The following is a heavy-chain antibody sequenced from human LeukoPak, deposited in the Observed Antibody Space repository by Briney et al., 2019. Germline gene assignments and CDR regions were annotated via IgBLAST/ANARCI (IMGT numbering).Heavy chain of an antibody. CDR1: GFTFSSYA. J-gene: IGHJ4*02. Sequence: GGSLRLSCAASGFTFSSYAMHWVRQAPGRGLEWVAVISYDGSDKYYADSVKGRFTISRDNSKNTLYLQMNSLRAEDTAVYYCARAEIYDILTGYSYWGQGTLVTVSS. CDR2: ISYDGSDK. V-gene: IGHV3-30-3*01. D-gene: IGHD3-9*01. CDR3: ARAEIYDILTGYSY.